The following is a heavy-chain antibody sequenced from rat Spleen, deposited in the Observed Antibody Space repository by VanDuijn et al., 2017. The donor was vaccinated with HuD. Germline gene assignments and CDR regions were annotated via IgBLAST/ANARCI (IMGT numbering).Heavy chain of an antibody. J-gene: IGHJ1*01. CDR2: IIYDGSRT. V-gene: IGHV5S10*01. CDR1: GFTFSHYN. D-gene: IGHD1-2*01. Sequence: EVQLVESGGGLVQPGRSLKLSCAASGFTFSHYNMAWVRQAPKKGLEWVATIIYDGSRTYYRDSVKGRFTISRDNAKSTLYLQMDSLRSEDTATYYCVTNDLITIAAVVWYFDFWCPGTMVTVSS. CDR3: VTNDLITIAAVVWYFDF.